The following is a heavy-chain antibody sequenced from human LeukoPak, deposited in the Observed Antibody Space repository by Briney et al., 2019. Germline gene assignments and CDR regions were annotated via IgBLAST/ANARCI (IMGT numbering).Heavy chain of an antibody. CDR1: GYTFTSYD. J-gene: IGHJ4*02. CDR3: ARGLYSCGWYRGEYYFDY. D-gene: IGHD6-19*01. Sequence: ASVKVSCKASGYTFTSYDINWVRQATGQGLEWMGRMNHNSGNTGYAQKFQGRVTLTRNTSISTAYMELSSLRSEDTAVYYCARGLYSCGWYRGEYYFDYWGQGTLVTVSS. CDR2: MNHNSGNT. V-gene: IGHV1-8*01.